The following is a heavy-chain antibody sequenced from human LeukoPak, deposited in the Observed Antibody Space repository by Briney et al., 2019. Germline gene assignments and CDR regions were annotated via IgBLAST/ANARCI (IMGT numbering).Heavy chain of an antibody. CDR2: IRYDGSNK. Sequence: GGSLRLSCAASGFTFSNYGMHWVRQAPGKGLEWVAFIRYDGSNKYYAYSVKGRFTISRDNSKNTLYLQMNSLRAEDTAVYYCAKSAIYGSGSFYYMDVWGKGTTVTVSS. CDR3: AKSAIYGSGSFYYMDV. D-gene: IGHD3-10*01. V-gene: IGHV3-30*02. J-gene: IGHJ6*03. CDR1: GFTFSNYG.